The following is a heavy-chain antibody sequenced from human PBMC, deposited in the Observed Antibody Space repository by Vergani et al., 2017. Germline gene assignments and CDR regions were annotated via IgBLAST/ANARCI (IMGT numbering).Heavy chain of an antibody. V-gene: IGHV1-2*02. Sequence: QVQLVQSGAEVKKPGSSVKVSCKASGGTFSSYAISWVRQAPGQGLEWMGWINPNSGGTNYAQKFQGRVTMTRDTSISTAYMELSRLRSDDTAVYYCAREGPCGAFDIWGQGTMVTVSS. J-gene: IGHJ3*02. CDR2: INPNSGGT. CDR3: AREGPCGAFDI. CDR1: GGTFSSYA.